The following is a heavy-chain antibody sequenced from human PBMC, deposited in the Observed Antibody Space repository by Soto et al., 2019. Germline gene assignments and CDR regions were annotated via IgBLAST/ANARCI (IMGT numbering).Heavy chain of an antibody. CDR2: ISGSGGST. CDR1: GFTFSSYA. D-gene: IGHD4-17*01. CDR3: AKTTTVTTIWYFDY. V-gene: IGHV3-23*01. Sequence: TGGSLRLSCAASGFTFSSYAMSWVRQAPGKGLEWVSAISGSGGSTYYADSVKGRFTISRDNSKNTLYLQMNSLRAEDTAVYYCAKTTTVTTIWYFDYWGQATLVTVSS. J-gene: IGHJ4*02.